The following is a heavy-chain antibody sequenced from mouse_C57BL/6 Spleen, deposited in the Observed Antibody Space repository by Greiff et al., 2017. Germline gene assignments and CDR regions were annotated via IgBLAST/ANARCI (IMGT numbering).Heavy chain of an antibody. J-gene: IGHJ1*03. V-gene: IGHV1-82*01. CDR2: IYPGDGDT. Sequence: QVQLQQSGPELVKPGASVKISCKASGYAFSSPWMNWVKQRPGKGLEWIGRIYPGDGDTNYNGKFKGKATLTADQSSSPAYMQLSSLTSEDSAVYFCERSRDYGDRYFDVCGTGTTVTVSS. D-gene: IGHD2-4*01. CDR3: ERSRDYGDRYFDV. CDR1: GYAFSSPW.